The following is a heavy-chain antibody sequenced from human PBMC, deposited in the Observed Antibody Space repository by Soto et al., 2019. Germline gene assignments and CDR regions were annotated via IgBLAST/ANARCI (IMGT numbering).Heavy chain of an antibody. CDR1: GGSISSGGYS. V-gene: IGHV4-30-2*03. J-gene: IGHJ6*02. CDR2: IYYSGST. D-gene: IGHD3-10*01. CDR3: ASMYGSGSYYYYYYGMDV. Sequence: SETLSLTCAVSGGSISSGGYSWSWIRQPPGKGLEWIGYIYYSGSTYYNPSLKSRVTISVDTSKNQFSLKLSSVTAADTAVYYCASMYGSGSYYYYYYGMDVWGQGTSVTVSS.